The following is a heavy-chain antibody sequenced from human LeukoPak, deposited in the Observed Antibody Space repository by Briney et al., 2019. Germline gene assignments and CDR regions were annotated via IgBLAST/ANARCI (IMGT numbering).Heavy chain of an antibody. CDR1: GGSISSGGYY. CDR2: IYYSGST. V-gene: IGHV4-31*03. CDR3: ARLADMITFGGVRDY. Sequence: SETLSLTCTVSGGSISSGGYYWSWIRQHPGKGLEWIGYIYYSGSTYYNPFLKSRVTISVDTSKNQFSLKLSSVTAADTAVYYCARLADMITFGGVRDYWGQGTLVTVSS. D-gene: IGHD3-16*01. J-gene: IGHJ4*02.